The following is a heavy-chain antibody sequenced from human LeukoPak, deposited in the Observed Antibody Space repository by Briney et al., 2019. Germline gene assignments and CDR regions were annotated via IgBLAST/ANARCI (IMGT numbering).Heavy chain of an antibody. Sequence: GGSLRLSCAASGFTFSTYAMHWVRQAPGKGLEWVAVIWYNGKNKHYAASVKGRFTISRDNSKNTLDLQMNSLRADDTAVYYCVRDPSNSGWAFDYWGQGTLVTVSS. CDR3: VRDPSNSGWAFDY. V-gene: IGHV3-33*01. J-gene: IGHJ4*02. D-gene: IGHD6-19*01. CDR2: IWYNGKNK. CDR1: GFTFSTYA.